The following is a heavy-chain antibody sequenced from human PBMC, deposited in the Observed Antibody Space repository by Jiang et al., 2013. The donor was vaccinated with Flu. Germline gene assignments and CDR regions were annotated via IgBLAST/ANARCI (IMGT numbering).Heavy chain of an antibody. J-gene: IGHJ4*02. CDR1: GGSVSDSY. CDR2: NTHSGNT. Sequence: LLKPSETLSLTCAVYGGSVSDSYWNWIRQPPGKGLEWIGENTHSGNTKYNPSLKSRVTISVDTSNNQFSLKLTSVTAADTALYFCARSPGRHFFDSWGQGTLVTVSS. V-gene: IGHV4-34*01. D-gene: IGHD2/OR15-2a*01. CDR3: ARSPGRHFFDS.